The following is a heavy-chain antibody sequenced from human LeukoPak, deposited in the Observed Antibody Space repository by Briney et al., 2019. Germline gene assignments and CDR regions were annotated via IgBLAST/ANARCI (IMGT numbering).Heavy chain of an antibody. CDR3: AKDWRGSYPNWFDP. D-gene: IGHD1-26*01. Sequence: GGSLRLSCAASGFTFRSYAMTWVRQAPGKGLEWVSAISGSGGSGSTYYADSVKGRFTISRDNSKNTLYLQMNSLRAEDTAVYYCAKDWRGSYPNWFDPWGQGTLVTVSS. CDR1: GFTFRSYA. V-gene: IGHV3-23*01. CDR2: ISGSGGSGST. J-gene: IGHJ5*02.